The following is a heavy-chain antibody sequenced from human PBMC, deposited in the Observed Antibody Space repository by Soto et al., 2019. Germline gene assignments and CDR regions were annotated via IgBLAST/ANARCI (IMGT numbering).Heavy chain of an antibody. V-gene: IGHV3-23*01. Sequence: EVPLLESGGGLVQPGRSLRLSCEASGFTFSTSAMNWVRQAPGKGLEWVSTIRGSGGGTYYPNSVRGRFTISRDNSKNTVYLQMDSLRGEDTALYYCLPWSVYRLDWFGPWGQGTLVAVSS. CDR3: LPWSVYRLDWFGP. J-gene: IGHJ5*02. D-gene: IGHD3-3*01. CDR1: GFTFSTSA. CDR2: IRGSGGGT.